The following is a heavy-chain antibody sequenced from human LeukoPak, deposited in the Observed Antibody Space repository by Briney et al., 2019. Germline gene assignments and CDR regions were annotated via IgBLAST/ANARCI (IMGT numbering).Heavy chain of an antibody. CDR2: IYYSGST. D-gene: IGHD5-24*01. CDR1: GYSISSGYY. J-gene: IGHJ3*02. Sequence: SETLSLTCTVSGYSISSGYYWSWIRQPPGKGLEWIGYIYYSGSTNYNPSLKSRVTISVDTSKNQFSLKLSSVTAADTAVYYCARWLQLLDAFDIWGQGTMVTVSS. V-gene: IGHV4-38-2*02. CDR3: ARWLQLLDAFDI.